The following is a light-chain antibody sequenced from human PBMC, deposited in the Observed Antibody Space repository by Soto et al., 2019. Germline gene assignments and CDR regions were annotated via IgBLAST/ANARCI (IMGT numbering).Light chain of an antibody. Sequence: DILVPQSPSTLSASVGDTITITSRASQSVTSWLAWYQQKPGKAPKLLIYKASSLESGVPSRFSGSGSGTEFTLTISSLQPDDFATYYCHHYNTYPFTFGQGTKLEIK. J-gene: IGKJ2*01. V-gene: IGKV1-5*03. CDR1: QSVTSW. CDR2: KAS. CDR3: HHYNTYPFT.